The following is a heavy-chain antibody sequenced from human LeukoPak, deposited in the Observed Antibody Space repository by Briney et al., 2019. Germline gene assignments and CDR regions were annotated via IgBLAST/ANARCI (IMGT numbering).Heavy chain of an antibody. V-gene: IGHV4-31*03. J-gene: IGHJ4*02. Sequence: PSQPLSLPCTVSGGPLSSGGYYWSWIRQHPGKGLEWIGYIYYSGSTYYNPSLKSRVTIPADSSKNQVSLKVSSVTVADTAVYYCARVSPGYSGYVWDRDYWGQGTLVTVSS. D-gene: IGHD5-12*01. CDR1: GGPLSSGGYY. CDR3: ARVSPGYSGYVWDRDY. CDR2: IYYSGST.